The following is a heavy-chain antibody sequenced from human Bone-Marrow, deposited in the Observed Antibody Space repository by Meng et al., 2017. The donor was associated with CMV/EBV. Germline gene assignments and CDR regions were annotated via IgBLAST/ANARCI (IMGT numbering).Heavy chain of an antibody. CDR3: ARCREEPGAGSDY. CDR2: IYNSGST. V-gene: IGHV4-59*01. Sequence: SETLSLTCTVSGGSISGYYWSWIRQPPGKGLEWIGYIYNSGSTNYNPSLKSRVTISVDTSKNQFSLKLSSVTAADTAVYFCARCREEPGAGSDYWGQGTLVTFSS. J-gene: IGHJ4*02. CDR1: GGSISGYY. D-gene: IGHD6-19*01.